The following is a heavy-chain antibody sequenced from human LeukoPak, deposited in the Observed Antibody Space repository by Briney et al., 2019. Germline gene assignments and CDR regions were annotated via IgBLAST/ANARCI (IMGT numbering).Heavy chain of an antibody. J-gene: IGHJ4*02. V-gene: IGHV4-61*02. CDR2: IYTSGST. CDR3: ARDRIVVLDY. CDR1: GGSISSGSYY. D-gene: IGHD1-26*01. Sequence: SQTLSLTCTVSGGSISSGSYYWSWIRQPAGKGLEWIGRIYTSGSTNYNPSLKSRVTISVDTSKNQFSLKLSSVTAADTAVYYCARDRIVVLDYWGQGTLVTVSP.